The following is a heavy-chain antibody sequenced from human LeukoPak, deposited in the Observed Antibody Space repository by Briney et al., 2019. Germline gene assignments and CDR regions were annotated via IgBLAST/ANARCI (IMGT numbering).Heavy chain of an antibody. CDR3: ARGSGDYVWFDP. D-gene: IGHD4-17*01. J-gene: IGHJ5*02. Sequence: SQTLSLTCAVSGGSISSGGYSWSWIRQPPGKGLEWIGYIYHSGSTYYNPSLKSRVTISVDRSKNQFSLKLSSVTAADTAVYYCARGSGDYVWFDPWGQGTLVTVSS. CDR1: GGSISSGGYS. V-gene: IGHV4-30-2*01. CDR2: IYHSGST.